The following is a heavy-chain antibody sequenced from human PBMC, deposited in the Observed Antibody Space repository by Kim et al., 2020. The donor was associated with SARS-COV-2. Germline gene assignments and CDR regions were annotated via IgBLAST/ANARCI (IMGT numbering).Heavy chain of an antibody. V-gene: IGHV1-3*01. Sequence: QKCRGRVTITGDTSARTAYMELSSLRSEDTAVYYCARDRSSGYWDDAFDIWGQGTMVTVSS. J-gene: IGHJ3*02. D-gene: IGHD3-22*01. CDR3: ARDRSSGYWDDAFDI.